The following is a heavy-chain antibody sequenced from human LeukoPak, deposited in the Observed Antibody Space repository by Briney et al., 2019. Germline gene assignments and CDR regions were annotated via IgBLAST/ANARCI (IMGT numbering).Heavy chain of an antibody. V-gene: IGHV1-2*06. J-gene: IGHJ5*02. D-gene: IGHD3-22*01. CDR1: GYTFTGYY. CDR3: ARDLDSSGNWFDP. Sequence: ASVKVPCKASGYTFTGYYMHWVRQAPGQGLEWMGRINPNSGGTNYAQKFQGRVTMTRDTSISTAYMELSRLRSDDTAVYYCARDLDSSGNWFDPWGQGTLVTVSS. CDR2: INPNSGGT.